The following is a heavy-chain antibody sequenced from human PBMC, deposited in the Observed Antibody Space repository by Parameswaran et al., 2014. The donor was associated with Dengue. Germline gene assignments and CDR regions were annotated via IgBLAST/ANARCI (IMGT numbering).Heavy chain of an antibody. CDR3: ARGPRWLQTHYFDY. J-gene: IGHJ4*02. D-gene: IGHD5-24*01. Sequence: VRQAPGKGLEWIGYIYYSGTTYYNPSLTSRVTMSVDTSKNQFSLKLSSVTAADTAVYFCARGPRWLQTHYFDYWGQGTLVTVSS. V-gene: IGHV4-59*01. CDR2: IYYSGTT.